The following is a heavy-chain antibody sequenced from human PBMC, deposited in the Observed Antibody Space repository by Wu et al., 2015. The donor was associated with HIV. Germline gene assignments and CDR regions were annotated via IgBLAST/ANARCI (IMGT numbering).Heavy chain of an antibody. J-gene: IGHJ3*02. CDR2: IIPIFGTA. D-gene: IGHD6-19*01. Sequence: QVQLVQSGAEVKKPGSSVKVSCKASGGTFSSYAISWVRQAPGQGLEWMGGIIPIFGTANYAQKFQGRVTITTDESTSTAYMELSSLRSEDTAVYYCARGSHAVAGTGSMAFDIWAKGQWSPVSS. CDR3: ARGSHAVAGTGSMAFDI. V-gene: IGHV1-69*05. CDR1: GGTFSSYA.